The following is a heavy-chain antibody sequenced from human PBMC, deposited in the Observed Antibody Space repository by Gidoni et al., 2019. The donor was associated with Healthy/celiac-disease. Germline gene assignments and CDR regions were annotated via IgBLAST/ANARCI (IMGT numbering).Heavy chain of an antibody. V-gene: IGHV6-1*01. CDR3: ARDHSGSSNPRDYYYYYGMDV. J-gene: IGHJ6*02. D-gene: IGHD1-26*01. Sequence: QVQLQQSGPGLVKPSPTLSLTCAISGDSVSSHSAAWHWIRQSPSRGLEWLGRTYYRSKWYNEYAVSVKSRITINPDTSKNQFSLQLNSVTPEDTAVYYCARDHSGSSNPRDYYYYYGMDVWGQGTTVTVSS. CDR1: GDSVSSHSAA. CDR2: TYYRSKWYN.